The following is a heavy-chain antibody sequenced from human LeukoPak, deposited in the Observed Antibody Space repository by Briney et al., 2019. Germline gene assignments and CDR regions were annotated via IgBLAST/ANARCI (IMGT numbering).Heavy chain of an antibody. CDR2: IIPIFGTA. J-gene: IGHJ6*02. CDR3: ARLPEYYYYYGMDV. Sequence: ASVKVSCKASGGTFSSYAISWVRQAPGQGLEWMGGIIPIFGTANYAQKFQGRVTIPADESTRTAYMALSSLRSEDTAVYYCARLPEYYYYYGMDVWGQGTTVTVSS. V-gene: IGHV1-69*13. CDR1: GGTFSSYA. D-gene: IGHD1-14*01.